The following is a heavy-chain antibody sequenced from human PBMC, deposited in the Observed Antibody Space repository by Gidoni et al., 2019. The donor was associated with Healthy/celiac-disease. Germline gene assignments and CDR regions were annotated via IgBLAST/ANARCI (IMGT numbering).Heavy chain of an antibody. CDR1: GFPFDDYA. Sequence: EVQLVESGGGLVQPGRSLRLSCAASGFPFDDYAMHWVRQAPGKGLEWVSGISWNSGSIGYADSVKGRFTISRVNAKNSLYLQMNSLRAEDTALYYCAKDPKWELRPHYFDYWGQGTLVTVSS. CDR2: ISWNSGSI. V-gene: IGHV3-9*01. D-gene: IGHD1-26*01. J-gene: IGHJ4*02. CDR3: AKDPKWELRPHYFDY.